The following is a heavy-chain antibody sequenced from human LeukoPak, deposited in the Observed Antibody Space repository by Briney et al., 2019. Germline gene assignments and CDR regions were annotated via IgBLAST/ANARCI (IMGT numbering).Heavy chain of an antibody. J-gene: IGHJ4*02. Sequence: PGGSLRLSCAASGFTFSNYWMHWVRQAPGKGLVWVSRINSDGSTTNYADSVKGRFTISRDNAKNTLYVQMNSLRAEDTALYYCARVVALLWFGRFDYWGQGILVTVSS. CDR2: INSDGSTT. D-gene: IGHD3-10*01. CDR3: ARVVALLWFGRFDY. CDR1: GFTFSNYW. V-gene: IGHV3-74*01.